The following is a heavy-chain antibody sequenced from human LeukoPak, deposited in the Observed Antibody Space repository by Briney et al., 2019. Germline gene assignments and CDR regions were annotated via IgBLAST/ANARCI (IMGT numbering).Heavy chain of an antibody. J-gene: IGHJ2*01. V-gene: IGHV3-7*01. D-gene: IGHD6-13*01. CDR2: IKQSGNEE. CDR1: GFSFSTYC. CDR3: ARVAATGNYWYFDL. Sequence: PGGSLRLSCAASGFSFSTYCMSWVRQAPGKGLEWVANIKQSGNEEYYVDSVKGRFTISRDNAKNSLYLQMNSLRAEDTALYSCARVAATGNYWYFDLWGRGTLITVSS.